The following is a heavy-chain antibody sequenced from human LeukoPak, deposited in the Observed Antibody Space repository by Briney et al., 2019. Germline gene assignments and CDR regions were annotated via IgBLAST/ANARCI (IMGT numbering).Heavy chain of an antibody. V-gene: IGHV3-23*01. CDR2: ISGKTGTT. J-gene: IGHJ4*02. Sequence: GGSLRLSCAASGFTFDTYAMTWVRQAPGKGLEWVSSISGKTGTTYYADSVKGRFTISRDSSKTTLYLQMNSLRAEDTAVYYCARDVGGSTFDYWGQGTLVTVSS. D-gene: IGHD3-16*01. CDR1: GFTFDTYA. CDR3: ARDVGGSTFDY.